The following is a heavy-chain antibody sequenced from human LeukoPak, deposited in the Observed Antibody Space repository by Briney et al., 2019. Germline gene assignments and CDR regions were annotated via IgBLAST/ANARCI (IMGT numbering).Heavy chain of an antibody. CDR2: ISYDGSNK. CDR3: ASYCSSTSCYNRGFDP. V-gene: IGHV3-30*04. Sequence: PGRSLRLSCAASGFTFSSYAMHWVRQAPGKGLEWVAVISYDGSNKYYADSVKGRFTISRDNSKNTLYLQMNSLRAEDTAVYYCASYCSSTSCYNRGFDPWGQGTLVTVSS. J-gene: IGHJ5*02. D-gene: IGHD2-2*02. CDR1: GFTFSSYA.